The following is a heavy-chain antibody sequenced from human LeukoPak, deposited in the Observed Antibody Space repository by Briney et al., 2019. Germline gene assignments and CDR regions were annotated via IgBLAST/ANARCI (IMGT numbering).Heavy chain of an antibody. CDR2: ISYDGSNK. J-gene: IGHJ4*02. D-gene: IGHD6-19*01. V-gene: IGHV3-30*18. Sequence: GGSLRLSCAASGFTFSSYGMHWVRQAPGKGLEWVAVISYDGSNKYYADSVKGRFTISRDNSKNTLYLQMNSLRAEDTAVYYCAKDWANSSGWVDYWGQGTLVTVSS. CDR1: GFTFSSYG. CDR3: AKDWANSSGWVDY.